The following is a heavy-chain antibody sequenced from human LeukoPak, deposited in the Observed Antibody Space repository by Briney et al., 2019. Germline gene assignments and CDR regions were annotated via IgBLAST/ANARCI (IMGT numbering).Heavy chain of an antibody. J-gene: IGHJ4*02. CDR3: ARALDSLGGLSLPDF. V-gene: IGHV7-4-1*02. D-gene: IGHD3-16*01. Sequence: ASVKVSCKASGYSFTNYAMNGVRQAPGQGLEFMGWIHPRTGNPAYAQGFSGRFVFSLDTSVTTTYLQISDLKAEDTAVYFCARALDSLGGLSLPDFWGQGTLVTVSS. CDR2: IHPRTGNP. CDR1: GYSFTNYA.